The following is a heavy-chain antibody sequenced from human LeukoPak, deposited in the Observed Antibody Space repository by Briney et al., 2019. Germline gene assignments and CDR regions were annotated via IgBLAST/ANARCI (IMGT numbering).Heavy chain of an antibody. CDR3: AKGGAAADNYWYFDL. Sequence: GRSLRLSCSASGFTFDDYAMHWVRQAPGKGLERISGISWNSGNITYGDSVKGRFTISRDNAKNSLYLQMNSLRTEDTALYYCAKGGAAADNYWYFDLWGRGTLVTVSS. CDR1: GFTFDDYA. J-gene: IGHJ2*01. V-gene: IGHV3-9*01. D-gene: IGHD6-13*01. CDR2: ISWNSGNI.